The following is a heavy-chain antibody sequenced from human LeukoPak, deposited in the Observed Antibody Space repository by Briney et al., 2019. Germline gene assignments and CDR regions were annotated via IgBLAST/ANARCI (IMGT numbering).Heavy chain of an antibody. CDR2: IYYSGST. J-gene: IGHJ4*02. V-gene: IGHV4-39*07. Sequence: SETLSLTCTVSGGSISSSSYYWGWIRQPPGKGLEWIGNIYYSGSTYYNPSLKSRVTISVDTSKNQFSLKLSSVTAADTAVYYCASKYYDILTGYYPHYFDYWGQGTLVTVSS. CDR1: GGSISSSSYY. CDR3: ASKYYDILTGYYPHYFDY. D-gene: IGHD3-9*01.